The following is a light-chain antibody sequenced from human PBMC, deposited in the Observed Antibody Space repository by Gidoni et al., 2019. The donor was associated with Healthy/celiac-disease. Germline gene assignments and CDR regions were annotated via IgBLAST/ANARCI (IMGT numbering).Light chain of an antibody. Sequence: ILITQSPDSLAVSLGERATINCKSRQSVLYSSNNKNYLAWYQQKPGQPPKLLIYWAYTRESGVPDRFSGSGSGKEFTLTISSMQDEDVAVYYCKQYYSTAGTFGQGTKVEIK. CDR2: WAY. V-gene: IGKV4-1*01. CDR3: KQYYSTAGT. CDR1: QSVLYSSNNKNY. J-gene: IGKJ1*01.